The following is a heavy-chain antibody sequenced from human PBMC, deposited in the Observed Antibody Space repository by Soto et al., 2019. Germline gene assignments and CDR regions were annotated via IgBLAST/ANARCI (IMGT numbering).Heavy chain of an antibody. CDR2: IDGDDDK. J-gene: IGHJ5*02. V-gene: IGHV2-70*01. CDR1: GFSLSTSEMS. D-gene: IGHD6-13*01. Sequence: SGPTLVNPTQTLTLTCTFSGFSLSTSEMSVSWIRQPPGKALEWLALIDGDDDKYYSTSLKTRLTISKDTSKNQVVLTMTNMDPVDTATYYCARATSYTSSWPSNWFDPWGQGTLVTVSS. CDR3: ARATSYTSSWPSNWFDP.